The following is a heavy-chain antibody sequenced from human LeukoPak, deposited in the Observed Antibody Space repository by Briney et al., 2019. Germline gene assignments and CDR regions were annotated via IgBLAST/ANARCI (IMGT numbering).Heavy chain of an antibody. CDR2: MNPNSGNT. CDR3: ARGKYGRYSKGYYYYYYMDV. D-gene: IGHD4-11*01. J-gene: IGHJ6*03. CDR1: GYTFTSYD. V-gene: IGHV1-8*03. Sequence: ASVKVSCKASGYTFTSYDINWVRQATGQGLEWMGWMNPNSGNTGYAQKFQGRVTITRNTSISTAYMELSSLRSEDTAVYYCARGKYGRYSKGYYYYYYMDVWGKGTTVTVSS.